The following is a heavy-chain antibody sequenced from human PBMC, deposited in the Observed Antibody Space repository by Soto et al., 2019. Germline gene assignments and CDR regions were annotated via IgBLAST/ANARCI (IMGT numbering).Heavy chain of an antibody. J-gene: IGHJ4*02. Sequence: PGGSLRLSCAASGFTFSSYAMSWVRQAPGKGLEWVSAISGSGGSTYYADSVKGRFTISRDNSKNTLYLQMNSLRAEDTAVYHCAKFVEGTTLTPPDYWGQGTLVTVSS. CDR3: AKFVEGTTLTPPDY. CDR2: ISGSGGST. D-gene: IGHD4-17*01. CDR1: GFTFSSYA. V-gene: IGHV3-23*01.